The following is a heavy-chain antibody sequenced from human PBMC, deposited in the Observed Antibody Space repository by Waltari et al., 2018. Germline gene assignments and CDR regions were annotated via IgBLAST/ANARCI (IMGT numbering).Heavy chain of an antibody. Sequence: QLQLQESGPGLVKPSETLSLTCTVSGGSISSSSYYWGWIRQPPGKGLEWIGSIYYSGSTYYNPSLKSRVTISVDTSKNQFSLKLSSVTAADTAVYYCARDRVMTTVYGGLDYWGQGTLVTVSS. CDR3: ARDRVMTTVYGGLDY. CDR1: GGSISSSSYY. V-gene: IGHV4-39*07. D-gene: IGHD4-4*01. CDR2: IYYSGST. J-gene: IGHJ4*02.